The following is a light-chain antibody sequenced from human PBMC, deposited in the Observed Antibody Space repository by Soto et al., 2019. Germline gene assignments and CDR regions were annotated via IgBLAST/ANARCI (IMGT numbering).Light chain of an antibody. CDR3: QSYDKRLTAYV. Sequence: QSALTQLPSVSGAPGQRVTISCSGTSSSIGAGYEVHWYHQLPGTAPKLVVSGNGNRPSGVPDRLSASKSGTSASLAITGLQAEAEGHYYCQSYDKRLTAYVFGTGTKVTVL. CDR2: GNG. J-gene: IGLJ1*01. V-gene: IGLV1-40*01. CDR1: SSSIGAGYE.